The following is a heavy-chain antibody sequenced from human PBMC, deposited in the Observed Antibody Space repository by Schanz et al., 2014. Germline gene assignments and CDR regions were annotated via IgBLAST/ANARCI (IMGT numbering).Heavy chain of an antibody. J-gene: IGHJ4*01. CDR2: ISGNSENT. D-gene: IGHD2-8*01. CDR1: GFSFSDYY. Sequence: QVQLLESGGGLVNPGGSLRLSCAASGFSFSDYYMTWLRQAPGKGLEWVSYISGNSENTMYADSVKGRFTISRDNAKKSLLLHMNSLRAEDTAMYYCATPGINGHMLHYWGQGTLVAVSS. CDR3: ATPGINGHMLHY. V-gene: IGHV3-11*06.